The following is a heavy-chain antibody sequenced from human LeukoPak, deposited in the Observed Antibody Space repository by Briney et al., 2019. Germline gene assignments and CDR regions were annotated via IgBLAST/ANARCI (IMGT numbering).Heavy chain of an antibody. CDR3: ARAPLSGYDTAGIEFDY. V-gene: IGHV1-69*04. Sequence: GPSVKVSCKASGYTFTSYGISWVRQAPGQGLEWMGRIIPILGIANYAQKFQGRVTITADKSTSTAYMELSSLRSEDTAVYYCARAPLSGYDTAGIEFDYWGQGTLVTVSS. CDR2: IIPILGIA. J-gene: IGHJ4*02. D-gene: IGHD5-12*01. CDR1: GYTFTSYG.